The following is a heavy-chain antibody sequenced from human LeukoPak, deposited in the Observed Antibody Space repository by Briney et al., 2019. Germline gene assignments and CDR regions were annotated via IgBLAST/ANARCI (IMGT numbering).Heavy chain of an antibody. Sequence: KSSETLSLTCTVSGGSISSSSYYWGWIRQPPGKGLEWIGSIYYSGSTYYNPSLKSRVTISVDTSKNQFSLKLSSVTAADTAVYYCARTTVVTPVVMDAFDIWGQGTMVTVSS. D-gene: IGHD4-23*01. J-gene: IGHJ3*02. V-gene: IGHV4-39*01. CDR2: IYYSGST. CDR3: ARTTVVTPVVMDAFDI. CDR1: GGSISSSSYY.